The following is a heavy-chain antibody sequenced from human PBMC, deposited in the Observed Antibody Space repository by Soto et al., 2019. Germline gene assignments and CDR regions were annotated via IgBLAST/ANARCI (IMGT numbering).Heavy chain of an antibody. CDR3: ARIVWFGESLHNWLDP. CDR2: ISAYNGNT. CDR1: GYTFINYG. V-gene: IGHV1-18*01. D-gene: IGHD3-10*01. Sequence: APVKASCKAAGYTFINYGVSWVRQATGQGLEWMGWISAYNGNTNYAQKLLGRVTMTTDTSTSTAYMELRSLRSDDTAVYYCARIVWFGESLHNWLDPWGQGTQVTVS. J-gene: IGHJ5*02.